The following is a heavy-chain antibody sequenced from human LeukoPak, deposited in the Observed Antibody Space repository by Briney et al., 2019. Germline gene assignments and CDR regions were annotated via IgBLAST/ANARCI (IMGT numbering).Heavy chain of an antibody. D-gene: IGHD3-10*01. CDR3: AKGGNYYGSGSYFTGMDY. V-gene: IGHV3-23*01. CDR2: ISGSGGNT. CDR1: GFTFSSYA. Sequence: GGSLRLSCAASGFTFSSYAMSWVRQAPGKGLEWVSAISGSGGNTYYADSVKGRFTISRDNAKNTLDLQMNSLRAEDTAVYYCAKGGNYYGSGSYFTGMDYWGQGTLVTVSS. J-gene: IGHJ4*02.